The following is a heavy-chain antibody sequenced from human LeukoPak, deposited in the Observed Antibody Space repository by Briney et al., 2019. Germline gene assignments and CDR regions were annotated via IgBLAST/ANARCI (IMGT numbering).Heavy chain of an antibody. V-gene: IGHV3-53*04. D-gene: IGHD3-16*01. J-gene: IGHJ4*02. CDR2: IYSGGST. CDR1: GFTVSSNY. CDR3: ARSNWDYPFEY. Sequence: GGSLKLSCAASGFTVSSNYMSWVRQAPGKGLEWVSVIYSGGSTYYADSVKGRFTISRHNSKNTLYLQMNSLRAEDTAVYYCARSNWDYPFEYWGQGTLVTVSS.